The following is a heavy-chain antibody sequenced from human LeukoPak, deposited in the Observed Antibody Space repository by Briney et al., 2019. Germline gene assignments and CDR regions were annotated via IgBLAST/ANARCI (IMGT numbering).Heavy chain of an antibody. V-gene: IGHV4-59*01. J-gene: IGHJ3*02. CDR3: AREQVDTAMVNPGDHAFDI. CDR2: IYYSGST. CDR1: GGSISNYY. Sequence: PSETLSLTCTVSGGSISNYYWSWIRQPPGKGLEWIGYIYYSGSTNYNPSLKSRVTISVDTSKNQFSLKLSSVTAADTAVYYCAREQVDTAMVNPGDHAFDIWGQGTMVTVSS. D-gene: IGHD5-18*01.